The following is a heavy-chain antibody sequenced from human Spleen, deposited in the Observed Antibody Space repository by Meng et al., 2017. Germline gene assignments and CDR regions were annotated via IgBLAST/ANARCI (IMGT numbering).Heavy chain of an antibody. D-gene: IGHD2-2*02. CDR3: ARGGIVVLPAAIMQDFFGMDV. CDR2: ITTYKGNT. Sequence: ASVKVSCKASGYTFSSQDITWVRQAPGQGLEWMGWITTYKGNTNYAQNVQGRVTMTTDTSTSTVYMEPRSLRSDDTAVYYCARGGIVVLPAAIMQDFFGMDVWGQGTTVTVSS. V-gene: IGHV1-18*01. CDR1: GYTFSSQD. J-gene: IGHJ6*02.